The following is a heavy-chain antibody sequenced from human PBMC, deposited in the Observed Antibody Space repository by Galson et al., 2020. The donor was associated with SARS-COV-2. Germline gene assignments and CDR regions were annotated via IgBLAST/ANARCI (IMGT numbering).Heavy chain of an antibody. D-gene: IGHD3-22*01. CDR2: IYHSVST. CDR3: ARDYDSSGYYFAF. Sequence: SETLSLTCTVSGGPVSSYLWSWIRQPPGKGLEWIGYIYHSVSTNYNPSLKSRVTISVDTSTNQFSLKLSSVTDADTAVYYCARDYDSSGYYFAFWGQGTLVTVSS. CDR1: GGPVSSYL. J-gene: IGHJ4*02. V-gene: IGHV4-59*02.